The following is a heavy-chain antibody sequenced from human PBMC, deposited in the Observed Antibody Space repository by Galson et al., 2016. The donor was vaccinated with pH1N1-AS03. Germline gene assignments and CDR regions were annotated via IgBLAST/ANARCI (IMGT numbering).Heavy chain of an antibody. J-gene: IGHJ1*01. Sequence: SLRLSCAASGFIFSDYAMHWVRQAPGKGLEWVAFVSYDTARQQYADSVKGRFTISKDRPRNMLYLEMNNLRVEDTAVYYCAKEPGFSGTWYPFHQWGQGTLVRVSA. D-gene: IGHD6-13*01. CDR1: GFIFSDYA. V-gene: IGHV3-30-3*01. CDR3: AKEPGFSGTWYPFHQ. CDR2: VSYDTARQ.